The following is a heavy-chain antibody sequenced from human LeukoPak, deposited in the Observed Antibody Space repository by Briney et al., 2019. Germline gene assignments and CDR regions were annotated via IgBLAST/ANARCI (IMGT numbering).Heavy chain of an antibody. CDR3: ARAPNSSGYYYNYYYYYMDV. D-gene: IGHD3-22*01. V-gene: IGHV4-59*01. J-gene: IGHJ6*03. CDR2: IYYSGST. Sequence: SETLSLTCTVSGGSISSYYWSWIRQPPGKGLEWIGYIYYSGSTNYNPSLKSRVTISVETSKNQFSLRLSSVTAADTAVYYCARAPNSSGYYYNYYYYYMDVWGKGTTVTVSS. CDR1: GGSISSYY.